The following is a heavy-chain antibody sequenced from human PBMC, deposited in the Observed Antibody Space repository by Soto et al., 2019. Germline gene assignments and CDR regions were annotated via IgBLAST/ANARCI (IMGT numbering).Heavy chain of an antibody. D-gene: IGHD6-13*01. Sequence: TLSLTCAVSGASVISTKWWSWIRQPPGKGLEWIGYIYYSGSTNYNPSLKSRVTISVDTSKNQFSLKLSSVTAADTAVYYCASSNIAAAGFYYYGMDVWGRGTTVTVSS. CDR1: GASVISTKW. V-gene: IGHV4-61*01. CDR2: IYYSGST. CDR3: ASSNIAAAGFYYYGMDV. J-gene: IGHJ6*02.